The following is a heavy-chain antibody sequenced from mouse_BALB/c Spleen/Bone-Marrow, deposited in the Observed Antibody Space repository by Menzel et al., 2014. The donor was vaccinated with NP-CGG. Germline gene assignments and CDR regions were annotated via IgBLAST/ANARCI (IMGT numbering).Heavy chain of an antibody. CDR2: ISSGSSTI. CDR1: GFTFSSFR. D-gene: IGHD3-2*02. Sequence: EVKVVESGGGLVLPGGSRKLSCAASGFTFSSFRMHWVRQAPEKGLEWVAYISSGSSTIYYADTVKGRFTISRDNPKNTLFLQMTSLRSEDTAMYYCAIRAYWGQGTLVTVSA. J-gene: IGHJ3*01. CDR3: AIRAY. V-gene: IGHV5-17*02.